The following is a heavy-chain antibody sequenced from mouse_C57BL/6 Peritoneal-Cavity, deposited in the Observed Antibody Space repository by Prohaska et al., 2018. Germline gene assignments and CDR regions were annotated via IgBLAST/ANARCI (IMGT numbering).Heavy chain of an antibody. Sequence: QVQLQQPGTELVKPGASVKLSCKASGYTFTSYWMHWVKQRPGQGLEWMGNINPSNGGTNYNEKFKSKYRMKVDKSSRTAYMQLSSLRSEDSAVYYCAKGDWDVGFAYWGQGTLVTVSA. J-gene: IGHJ3*01. V-gene: IGHV1-53*01. CDR3: AKGDWDVGFAY. D-gene: IGHD4-1*01. CDR1: GYTFTSYW. CDR2: INPSNGGT.